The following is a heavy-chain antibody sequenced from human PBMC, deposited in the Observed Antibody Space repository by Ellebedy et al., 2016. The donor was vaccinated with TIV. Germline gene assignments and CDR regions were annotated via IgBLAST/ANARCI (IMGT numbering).Heavy chain of an antibody. CDR1: GFTFSNYW. Sequence: GGSLRLSCAASGFTFSNYWMSWVRQAPGKGLEWVANIKQDGSEKYYVDSVEGRFAISRDNAKNSMYLQMNSLRDEDTAVYYCARDQWLRRAYYFDYWGQGTLLTVSS. V-gene: IGHV3-7*01. CDR2: IKQDGSEK. D-gene: IGHD5-24*01. J-gene: IGHJ4*02. CDR3: ARDQWLRRAYYFDY.